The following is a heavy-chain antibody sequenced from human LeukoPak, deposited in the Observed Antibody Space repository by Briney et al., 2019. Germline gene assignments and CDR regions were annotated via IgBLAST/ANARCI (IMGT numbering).Heavy chain of an antibody. CDR1: GFTFSSYV. J-gene: IGHJ3*01. CDR2: ISGSGGST. CDR3: AKSDYGDYDAFDV. V-gene: IGHV3-23*01. D-gene: IGHD4-17*01. Sequence: GGSLRLSCVASGFTFSSYVMSWVRQAPGKGPEWVSTISGSGGSTYYADSVKGRFTISRDNFKKTLYLEMDSLRAEDTGVYYCAKSDYGDYDAFDVWGQGTMVTVSS.